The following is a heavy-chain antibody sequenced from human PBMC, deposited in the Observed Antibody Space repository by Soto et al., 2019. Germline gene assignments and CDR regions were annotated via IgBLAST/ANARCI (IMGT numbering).Heavy chain of an antibody. J-gene: IGHJ5*02. CDR1: GFTFSSYA. D-gene: IGHD2-15*01. CDR2: ISGSGGST. Sequence: GGSLRLSCAASGFTFSSYAMSWVRQAPGKGLEWVSAISGSGGSTYYADSVKGRFTISRDNSKNTLYLQMNSLRAEDTAVYYCAKDPRRVVNRNDWFDPWGQGTLVTV. CDR3: AKDPRRVVNRNDWFDP. V-gene: IGHV3-23*01.